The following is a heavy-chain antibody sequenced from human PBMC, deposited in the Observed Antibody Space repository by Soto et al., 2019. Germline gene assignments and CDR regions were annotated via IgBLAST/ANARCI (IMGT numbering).Heavy chain of an antibody. CDR2: INDSGST. D-gene: IGHD3-16*01. Sequence: SETLSLTCAVSGGSFRGYFWSWIRQSPDKGLEWIGEINDSGSTYYNPSFKSRLTISVDTSKSQISLTLASVTAADSAVYYCQGGDFWGQGTRVTVS. CDR3: QGGDF. V-gene: IGHV4-34*01. CDR1: GGSFRGYF. J-gene: IGHJ4*02.